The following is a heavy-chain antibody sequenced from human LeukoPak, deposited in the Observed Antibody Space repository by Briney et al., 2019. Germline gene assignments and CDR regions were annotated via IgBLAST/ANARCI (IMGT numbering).Heavy chain of an antibody. CDR3: AKGGIEVGHPAGLYFFDS. Sequence: PGSSLRLSCAASGFIFSNYGMHWVRQVPGKGLEWVGIIWNDGSRKDYGDSVKGRFTISRDNSKNTLYLQMNTLRVEDTARYYCAKGGIEVGHPAGLYFFDSWGQGTLVSVSS. J-gene: IGHJ4*02. CDR1: GFIFSNYG. CDR2: IWNDGSRK. D-gene: IGHD6-19*01. V-gene: IGHV3-33*06.